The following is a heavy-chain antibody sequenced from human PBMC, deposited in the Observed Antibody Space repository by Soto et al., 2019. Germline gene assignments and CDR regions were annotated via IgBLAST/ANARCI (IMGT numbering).Heavy chain of an antibody. CDR3: ARSGVVPAASGFDP. CDR1: GGSFSGYY. Sequence: QVQLQQWGAGLLKPSETLSLTCAVYGGSFSGYYWSWIRQPPGKGLEWIGEINHSGSTNYNPSLKSRVTISVDTSKNQFSLKLSSVTAADTAVYYYARSGVVPAASGFDPWGQGTLVTVSS. J-gene: IGHJ5*02. CDR2: INHSGST. D-gene: IGHD2-2*01. V-gene: IGHV4-34*01.